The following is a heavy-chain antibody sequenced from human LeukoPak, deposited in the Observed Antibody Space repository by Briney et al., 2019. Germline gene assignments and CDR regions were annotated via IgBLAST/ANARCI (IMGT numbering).Heavy chain of an antibody. Sequence: GASVKVSCKTCVYTLTRHFLHWVRQAPGQGLEWMGWSNPNSGDTNYAQKFQGRVTMTRDTSISTAYMELSRVTSDDTAVYYCAREYSRYSGTYYDYWGQGTLVTVSS. CDR3: AREYSRYSGTYYDY. J-gene: IGHJ4*02. V-gene: IGHV1-2*02. D-gene: IGHD5-12*01. CDR2: SNPNSGDT. CDR1: VYTLTRHF.